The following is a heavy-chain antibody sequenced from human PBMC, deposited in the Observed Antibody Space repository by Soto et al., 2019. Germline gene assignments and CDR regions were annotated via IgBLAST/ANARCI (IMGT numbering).Heavy chain of an antibody. CDR2: IYYSGST. Sequence: SETLSLTCTVSGGSISSSSYYWGWIRQPPGKGLEWIGSIYYSGSTYYNPSLKSRVTISVDTSKNQFSLKLSSVTAADTAVYYCARHVGYGDPGKDNWFDPWGQGTLVTVSS. D-gene: IGHD4-17*01. J-gene: IGHJ5*02. V-gene: IGHV4-39*01. CDR1: GGSISSSSYY. CDR3: ARHVGYGDPGKDNWFDP.